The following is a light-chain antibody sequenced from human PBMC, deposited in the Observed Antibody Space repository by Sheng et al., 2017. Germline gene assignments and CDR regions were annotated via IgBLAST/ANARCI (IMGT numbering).Light chain of an antibody. Sequence: DIQVTQSPSSLSASVGDRVTITCRASQAIYNSLAWYQQRPGKAPKLLLYATSKLESGVPSRFSGSGSGTDYTLIISSLQPEDFATYYCQQSYMTPRTFGQGPTVKI. J-gene: IGKJ1*01. CDR2: ATS. CDR1: QAIYNS. CDR3: QQSYMTPRT. V-gene: IGKV1-NL1*01.